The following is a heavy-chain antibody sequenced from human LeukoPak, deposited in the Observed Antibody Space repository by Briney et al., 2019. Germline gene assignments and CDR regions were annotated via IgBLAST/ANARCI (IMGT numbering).Heavy chain of an antibody. CDR3: ARRGDSNNNWFDP. CDR1: GYSFTSYW. J-gene: IGHJ5*02. V-gene: IGHV5-51*01. CDR2: IYPGDSDT. Sequence: GESLKISCKGSGYSFTSYWIGWVRQMPGKGLEWMGIIYPGDSDTRYSLSFQGQVTISADKSISTAYLQWSSLKASDTAMYYCARRGDSNNNWFDPWGQGTLVTVSS. D-gene: IGHD4-11*01.